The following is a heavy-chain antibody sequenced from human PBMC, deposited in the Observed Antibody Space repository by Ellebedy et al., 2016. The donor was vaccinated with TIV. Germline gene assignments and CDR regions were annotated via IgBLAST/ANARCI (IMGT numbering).Heavy chain of an antibody. J-gene: IGHJ4*02. D-gene: IGHD6-13*01. CDR1: GFTFSSYE. CDR2: ISSSATTI. CDR3: ARDLPSSSWALDY. Sequence: GGSLRLSCAASGFTFSSYEMNWVRQAPGKGLEWVSFISSSATTIYYADSVKGRFTISRDNAKNSLYLQMNSLRAEDTAVYYCARDLPSSSWALDYWGQGTLVTVSS. V-gene: IGHV3-48*03.